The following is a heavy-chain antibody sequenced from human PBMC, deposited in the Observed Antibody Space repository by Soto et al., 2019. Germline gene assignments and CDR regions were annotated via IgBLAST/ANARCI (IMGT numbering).Heavy chain of an antibody. CDR2: INSDGSST. CDR1: GFTFSYYW. CDR3: VSARTNSYYGFDH. V-gene: IGHV3-74*03. Sequence: GGSLRLSCAASGFTFSYYWMHWVRQTPGKELVWVSRINSDGSSTTYADSVKGRFTISRDNAKSTLFLQMNSLRAEDTAVYHCVSARTNSYYGFDHWGQGTLVTVSS. J-gene: IGHJ4*02. D-gene: IGHD1-26*01.